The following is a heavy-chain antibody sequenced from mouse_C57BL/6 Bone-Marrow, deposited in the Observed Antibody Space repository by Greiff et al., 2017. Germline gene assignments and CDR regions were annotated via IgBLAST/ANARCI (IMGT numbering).Heavy chain of an antibody. CDR1: GFTFSDFY. Sequence: VQLKESGGGLVQSGRSLRLSCATSGFTFSDFYMEWVRQAPGKGLEWIAASRNKANDYTTEYSASVKGRFIVSRDTSQSILYLQMNALRAEDTAIYYCARDGYGYDGSWFAYWGQGTLVTVSA. CDR2: SRNKANDYTT. V-gene: IGHV7-1*01. CDR3: ARDGYGYDGSWFAY. J-gene: IGHJ3*01. D-gene: IGHD2-2*01.